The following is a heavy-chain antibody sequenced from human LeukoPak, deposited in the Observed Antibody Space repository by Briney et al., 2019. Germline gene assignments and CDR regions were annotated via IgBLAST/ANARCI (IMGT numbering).Heavy chain of an antibody. CDR3: ATGCPYDYVWGSYRCY. CDR1: GYTFTSYA. V-gene: IGHV7-4-1*02. D-gene: IGHD3-16*02. Sequence: ASVKVSCKASGYTFTSYAMNWVRQAPGQGLEWMGWINTNTGNPTYAQGFTGRFVFSLDTSVSTAYLQISSLKAEDTAVYYCATGCPYDYVWGSYRCYWGQGTLVTVSS. J-gene: IGHJ4*02. CDR2: INTNTGNP.